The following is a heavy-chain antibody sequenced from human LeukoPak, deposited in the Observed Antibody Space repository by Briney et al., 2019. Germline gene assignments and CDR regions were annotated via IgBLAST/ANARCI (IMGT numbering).Heavy chain of an antibody. CDR3: ARVDYGSGCDS. J-gene: IGHJ4*02. CDR1: GFTLSSYS. D-gene: IGHD6-19*01. Sequence: GGSLRLSCAASGFTLSSYSMHWVRQAPGKGLEFVSAISGNGDSTYYANSVKGRFTISRDVSKNTLYLQMGSLRPEDMAVYYCARVDYGSGCDSWGQGTQVTVSS. CDR2: ISGNGDST. V-gene: IGHV3-64*01.